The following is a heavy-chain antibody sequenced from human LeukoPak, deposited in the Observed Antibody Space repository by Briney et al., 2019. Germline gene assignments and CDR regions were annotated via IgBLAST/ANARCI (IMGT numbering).Heavy chain of an antibody. D-gene: IGHD3-10*01. Sequence: GGSLRLSCAASGFTFSSYGMHWVRQAPGKGLEWVAFIRYDGSNKYYADSVKGRFTISRDNSKNTLYLQMNSLRAEDTAVYYCARAPTGPITMALGGFDYWGQGTLVTVSS. J-gene: IGHJ4*02. CDR3: ARAPTGPITMALGGFDY. V-gene: IGHV3-30*02. CDR1: GFTFSSYG. CDR2: IRYDGSNK.